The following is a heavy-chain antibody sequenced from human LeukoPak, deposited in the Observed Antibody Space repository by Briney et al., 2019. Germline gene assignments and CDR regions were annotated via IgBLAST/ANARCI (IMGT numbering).Heavy chain of an antibody. V-gene: IGHV4-4*07. D-gene: IGHD3-22*01. Sequence: SETLSLTCTVSGGSISSYYWSWIRQPAGKGLEWIGRIYTSGSTNYNPSLKSRVTMSVDTSKNQFSLKLSSVTAADTAVYYCAREAWSYYDSSGTLDYWGQGTLVTVSS. CDR2: IYTSGST. J-gene: IGHJ4*02. CDR3: AREAWSYYDSSGTLDY. CDR1: GGSISSYY.